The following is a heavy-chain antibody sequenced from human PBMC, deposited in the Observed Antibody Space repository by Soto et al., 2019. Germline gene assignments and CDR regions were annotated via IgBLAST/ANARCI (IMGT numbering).Heavy chain of an antibody. D-gene: IGHD6-19*01. CDR1: GGSISSYY. Sequence: PQKLSLTYTVSGGSISSYYWSWIRQPAGKGLEWIGRIYTSGSTNYNPSLKSRVTMSVDTSKNQFSLKLSSVTAADTAVYYCARDRFLAVAGVGDCIDLWCQGLLVSRSS. CDR2: IYTSGST. V-gene: IGHV4-4*07. CDR3: ARDRFLAVAGVGDCIDL. J-gene: IGHJ5*02.